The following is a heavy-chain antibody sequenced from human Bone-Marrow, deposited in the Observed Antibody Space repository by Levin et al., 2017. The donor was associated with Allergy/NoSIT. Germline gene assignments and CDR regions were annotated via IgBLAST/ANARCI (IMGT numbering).Heavy chain of an antibody. CDR1: GFTFSSYG. V-gene: IGHV3-30*18. CDR3: AKDHRDIVVVVAEY. CDR2: ISYDGSNK. Sequence: GGSLRLSCAASGFTFSSYGMHWVRQAPGKGLEWVAVISYDGSNKYYADSVKGRFTISRDNSKNTLYLQMNSLRAEDTAVYYCAKDHRDIVVVVAEYWGQGTLVTVSS. D-gene: IGHD2-15*01. J-gene: IGHJ4*02.